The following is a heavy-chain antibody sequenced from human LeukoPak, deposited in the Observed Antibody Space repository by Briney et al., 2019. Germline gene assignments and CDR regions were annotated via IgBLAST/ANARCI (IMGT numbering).Heavy chain of an antibody. D-gene: IGHD3-22*01. CDR2: IYTSGST. J-gene: IGHJ4*02. CDR3: ARVVDSSGYYSLDY. CDR1: GSISSYY. Sequence: SETLSLTCTVSGSISSYYWSWIRQPPGKGLEWIGYIYTSGSTNYNPSLKSRVTISVDTSKNQFSLKLSSVTAADTAVYYCARVVDSSGYYSLDYWGQGTLVTVSS. V-gene: IGHV4-4*09.